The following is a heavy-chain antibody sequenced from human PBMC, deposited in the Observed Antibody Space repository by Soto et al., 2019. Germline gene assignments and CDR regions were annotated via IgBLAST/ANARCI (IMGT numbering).Heavy chain of an antibody. Sequence: QPGGSLRLSCAASGFTFSSYAMSWVRQAPGKGLEWVSAISGSGGSTYYADSVKGRFTISRDNSKNTLYLQMNSLRAEDTAVYYCAKDRDPTSIAAAGTDYWGQGTLVTVSS. CDR3: AKDRDPTSIAAAGTDY. V-gene: IGHV3-23*01. J-gene: IGHJ4*02. CDR1: GFTFSSYA. CDR2: ISGSGGST. D-gene: IGHD6-13*01.